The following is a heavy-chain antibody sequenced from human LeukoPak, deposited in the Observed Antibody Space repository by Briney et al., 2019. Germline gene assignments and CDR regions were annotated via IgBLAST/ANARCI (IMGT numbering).Heavy chain of an antibody. CDR1: GFTFSSYE. D-gene: IGHD2-2*01. CDR3: ARDRVDAFDI. Sequence: GGSLRLSCAASGFTFSSYEMNWVRQAPGKGLEWVSYISSSGSAIYYADSVKGRFTISRDNAKNSLYLQMNSLRAEDTAVYYCARDRVDAFDIWGQGTMVTVSS. J-gene: IGHJ3*02. V-gene: IGHV3-48*03. CDR2: ISSSGSAI.